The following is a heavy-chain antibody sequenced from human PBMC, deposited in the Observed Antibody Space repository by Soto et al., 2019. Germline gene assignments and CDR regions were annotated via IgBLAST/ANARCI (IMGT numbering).Heavy chain of an antibody. CDR2: INPNSGGT. Sequence: GASVKVSCKASGYTFTGYYIHWVRQAPGRGLEWMGWINPNSGGTNYAQKFQGRVTMTRDTSISTAYMELSRLRSDDTAVYYCARDHHIVVVTAAGRYFRHWGQGTMVTV. J-gene: IGHJ1*01. D-gene: IGHD2-2*01. CDR3: ARDHHIVVVTAAGRYFRH. CDR1: GYTFTGYY. V-gene: IGHV1-2*02.